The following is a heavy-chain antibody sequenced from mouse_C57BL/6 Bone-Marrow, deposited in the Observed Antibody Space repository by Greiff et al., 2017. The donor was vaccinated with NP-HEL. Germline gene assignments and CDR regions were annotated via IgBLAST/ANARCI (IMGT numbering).Heavy chain of an antibody. Sequence: QVQLKESGAELVMPGASVKLSCKASGYTFTSYWMHWVKQRPGQGLEWIGEIDPSDSYTNYNQKFKGKSTLTVDKSSSTAYMQLSSLTSEDSAVYYCARSGTKFFAYWGQGTLVTVSA. D-gene: IGHD3-1*01. V-gene: IGHV1-69*01. CDR3: ARSGTKFFAY. CDR2: IDPSDSYT. CDR1: GYTFTSYW. J-gene: IGHJ3*01.